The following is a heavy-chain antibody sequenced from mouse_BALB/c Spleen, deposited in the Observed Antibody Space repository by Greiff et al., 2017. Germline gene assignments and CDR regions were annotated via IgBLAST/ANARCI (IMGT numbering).Heavy chain of an antibody. CDR2: IRNKANGYTT. Sequence: EVKLMESGGGLVQPGGSLRLSCAPSGFTFTDYYMSWVRQPPGKALEWLGFIRNKANGYTTEYSASVKGRFTISRDNSQSILYLQMNTLRAEDSATYYCARSELGRDWYFDVWGAGTTVTVSS. V-gene: IGHV7-3*02. D-gene: IGHD4-1*01. CDR3: ARSELGRDWYFDV. CDR1: GFTFTDYY. J-gene: IGHJ1*01.